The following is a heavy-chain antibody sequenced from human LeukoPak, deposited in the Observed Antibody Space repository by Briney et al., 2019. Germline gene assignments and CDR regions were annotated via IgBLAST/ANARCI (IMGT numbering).Heavy chain of an antibody. J-gene: IGHJ5*02. Sequence: SETLSLTCTVSGGSISSYYWSWIRQPPGKGLEWIGYIYYSGSTNYNPSLKSRVTISVDTSKNQFSLKLSSVTAADTAVYYCAKTDHSRDYGDYGSLDPWGQGTLVTVSS. D-gene: IGHD4-17*01. CDR2: IYYSGST. CDR3: AKTDHSRDYGDYGSLDP. CDR1: GGSISSYY. V-gene: IGHV4-59*08.